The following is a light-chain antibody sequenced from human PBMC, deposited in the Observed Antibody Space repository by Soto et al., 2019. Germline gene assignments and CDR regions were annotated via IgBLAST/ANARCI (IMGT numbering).Light chain of an antibody. J-gene: IGLJ1*01. CDR2: EVS. CDR1: SSDVGGYNY. V-gene: IGLV2-14*01. Sequence: QSVPTPPASVPGCPGQSITIPRTATSSDVGGYNYVSWYQQRPGTAPKLIIYEVSNRPSRVASRCSGSKSGKAASLTISGLQAEDEAEYYCRSKTRNSTSYVFGTGTKVTV. CDR3: RSKTRNSTSYV.